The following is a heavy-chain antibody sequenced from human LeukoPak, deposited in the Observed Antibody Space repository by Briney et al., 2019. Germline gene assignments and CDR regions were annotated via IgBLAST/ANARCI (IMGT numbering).Heavy chain of an antibody. Sequence: GGSLRLSCAASGFTFSSYGMHWVRQAPGKGLEWVAFIRYDGSNKYYADSVKGRFTISRDNSKNTLYLQMNSLRAEDTAVYYCAKEGTVGYSYGYGYDYWGQGTLVTVSS. J-gene: IGHJ4*02. CDR2: IRYDGSNK. D-gene: IGHD5-18*01. V-gene: IGHV3-30*02. CDR3: AKEGTVGYSYGYGYDY. CDR1: GFTFSSYG.